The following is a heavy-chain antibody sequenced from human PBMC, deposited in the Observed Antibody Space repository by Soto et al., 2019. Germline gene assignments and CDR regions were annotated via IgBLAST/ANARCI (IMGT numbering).Heavy chain of an antibody. Sequence: QVQLQESGPGLVKPSQTLSLTCTVSGGSISSGGYYWSWIRQHPGKGLEWIGYIYYSGSTYYNPSLKSQITTSIDTSKSRFSLKLSSVTAGDTAVYYCARAWDARVWFDSWGQGILVTVSS. CDR1: GGSISSGGYY. D-gene: IGHD1-26*01. V-gene: IGHV4-31*01. CDR2: IYYSGST. J-gene: IGHJ5*01. CDR3: ARAWDARVWFDS.